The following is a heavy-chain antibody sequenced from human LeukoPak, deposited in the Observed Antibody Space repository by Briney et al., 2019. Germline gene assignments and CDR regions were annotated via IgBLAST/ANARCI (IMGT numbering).Heavy chain of an antibody. V-gene: IGHV4-38-2*02. Sequence: PSETLSLTCTVSGYSISSGYYWGWIRQPPGKGLEWIGTIYHSGSTYYNPSLKSRVTISVDTSKNQFSLKLSSVTAADTAVYFCARGPYSYDSSGAFDIWGQGTMVTVSS. CDR2: IYHSGST. CDR1: GYSISSGYY. J-gene: IGHJ3*02. CDR3: ARGPYSYDSSGAFDI. D-gene: IGHD3-22*01.